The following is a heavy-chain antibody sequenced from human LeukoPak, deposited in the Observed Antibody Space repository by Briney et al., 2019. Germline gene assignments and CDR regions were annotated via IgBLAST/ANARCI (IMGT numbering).Heavy chain of an antibody. CDR1: GFTFSNYW. Sequence: GGSLRLSCAASGFTFSNYWMAWVRQAPGRGLEWVASIKPDGSVIYYGDSVKGRFTLSRDNTKNSLYLQMNSLRAEDTAVYYCGKVGWGPWHWGQGNLGNVSS. D-gene: IGHD1-26*01. V-gene: IGHV3-7*04. J-gene: IGHJ4*02. CDR2: IKPDGSVI. CDR3: GKVGWGPWH.